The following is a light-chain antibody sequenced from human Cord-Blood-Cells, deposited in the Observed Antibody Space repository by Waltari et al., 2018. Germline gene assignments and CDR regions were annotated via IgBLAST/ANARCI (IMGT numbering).Light chain of an antibody. CDR2: DAS. J-gene: IGKJ2*01. CDR3: QRTYNAPMYT. V-gene: IGKV3-11*01. CDR1: QSVSSY. Sequence: EIVLTQSPATLSLSPGERATLSCRASQSVSSYLAWYQQKPGQAPRLLIYDASNRATGIPARFSGSGSGTDFTLTISSLQPEDVATYYGQRTYNAPMYTFGQGTKLEIK.